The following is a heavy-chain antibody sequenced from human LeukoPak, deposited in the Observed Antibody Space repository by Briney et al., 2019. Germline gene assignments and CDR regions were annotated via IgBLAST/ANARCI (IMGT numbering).Heavy chain of an antibody. Sequence: PGRSLKLSCAASGFTFSSYGMHWVRQAPGKGLEWVAVIWYDGSNKYYADSVKGRFTISRDNSKNTLYLQMNGLRAEDTAVYYCARDAVYSSSWQYYWGQGTLVTVSS. D-gene: IGHD6-13*01. J-gene: IGHJ4*02. CDR3: ARDAVYSSSWQYY. V-gene: IGHV3-33*01. CDR2: IWYDGSNK. CDR1: GFTFSSYG.